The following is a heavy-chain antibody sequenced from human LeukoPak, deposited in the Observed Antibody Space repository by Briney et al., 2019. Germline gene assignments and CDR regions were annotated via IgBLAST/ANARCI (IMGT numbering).Heavy chain of an antibody. J-gene: IGHJ4*02. CDR2: ICHSGST. CDR3: VYGGNSGDWLY. Sequence: SETLSLTCGVSCGFISNKKWWGWVRPAPGKGLEGIGEICHSGSTNCNPSLKRRLTMSVDKSNNQFSLRLSSVTAADTAVYYCVYGGNSGDWLYWGQGTLVTVSS. D-gene: IGHD4-23*01. CDR1: CGFISNKKW. V-gene: IGHV4-4*02.